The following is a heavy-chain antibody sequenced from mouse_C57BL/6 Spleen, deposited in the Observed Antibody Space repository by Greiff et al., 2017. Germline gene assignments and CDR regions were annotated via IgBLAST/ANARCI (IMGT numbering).Heavy chain of an antibody. CDR2: ISYDGSN. CDR1: GYSITSGYY. Sequence: LMESGPGLVKPSQSLSLTCSVTGYSITSGYYWNWIRQFPGNKLEWMGYISYDGSNNYNPSLKNRISITRDTSKNQFFLKLNSVTTEDTATYYCARGGTGTGYFDYWGQGTTLTVSS. CDR3: ARGGTGTGYFDY. V-gene: IGHV3-6*01. D-gene: IGHD4-1*01. J-gene: IGHJ2*01.